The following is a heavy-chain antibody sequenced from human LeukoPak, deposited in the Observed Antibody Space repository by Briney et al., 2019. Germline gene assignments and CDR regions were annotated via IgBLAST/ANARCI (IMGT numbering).Heavy chain of an antibody. CDR1: GGSFSGYY. D-gene: IGHD3-16*01. Sequence: PSETLSLTCAVYGGSFSGYYWSWIRQPPGKGLEWIGEVNHSGSTNYNPSLKSRVTISVDKSKNQFSLKLSSVTAADTAVYYCASVGDYVWGSYRPFDYWGQGTLVTVSS. V-gene: IGHV4-34*01. CDR3: ASVGDYVWGSYRPFDY. J-gene: IGHJ4*02. CDR2: VNHSGST.